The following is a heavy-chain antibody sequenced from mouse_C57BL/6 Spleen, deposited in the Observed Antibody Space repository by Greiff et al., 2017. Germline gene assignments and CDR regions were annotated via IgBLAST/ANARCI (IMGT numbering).Heavy chain of an antibody. CDR3: HTIYCDYDVGFDV. CDR2: INPSNSGT. Sequence: QVQLQQPGTELVKPGASVKLSCKASGYTFTSYWMHWVKQRPGQGLEWIGNINPSNSGTTYNENFKSKSTLTVDKSSSTAYMQLSSLTSEDSAVYDCHTIYCDYDVGFDVWGTGTTLTVSS. V-gene: IGHV1-53*01. J-gene: IGHJ2*01. D-gene: IGHD2-4*01. CDR1: GYTFTSYW.